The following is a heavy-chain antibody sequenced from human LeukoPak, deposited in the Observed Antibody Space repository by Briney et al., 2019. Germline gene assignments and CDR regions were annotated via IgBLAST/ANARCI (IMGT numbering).Heavy chain of an antibody. D-gene: IGHD3-9*01. V-gene: IGHV3-48*03. J-gene: IGHJ4*02. CDR1: GFTFSSFE. CDR2: ISNYGNTI. CDR3: ARDSGNDWSFDY. Sequence: GGSLRLSCAASGFTFSSFEMNWVRQAPGKGLEWVSYISNYGNTIYYADSVKGRFTISRDNAKNSLYLQMNSLRAEDTAVYYCARDSGNDWSFDYWGQGTLVTVSS.